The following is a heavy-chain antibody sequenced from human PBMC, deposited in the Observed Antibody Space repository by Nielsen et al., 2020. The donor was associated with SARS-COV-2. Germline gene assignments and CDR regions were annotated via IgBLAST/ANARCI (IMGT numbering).Heavy chain of an antibody. CDR3: ARRWETDYYYFYMDV. CDR2: IWYDGSKK. CDR1: GFTFSSYG. Sequence: GGSLRLSCAASGFTFSSYGMHWVRQAPGKGLEWVAVIWYDGSKKYYADSVKGRFTISRDNSKNMLYLQMNSLGAEDTAVYYCARRWETDYYYFYMDVWGKGTTVTVSS. J-gene: IGHJ6*03. V-gene: IGHV3-33*01. D-gene: IGHD1-26*01.